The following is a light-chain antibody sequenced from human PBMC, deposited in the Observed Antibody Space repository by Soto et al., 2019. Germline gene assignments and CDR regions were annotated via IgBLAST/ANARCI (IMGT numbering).Light chain of an antibody. J-gene: IGLJ2*01. CDR3: GTWDSSLSSVV. CDR2: DNN. V-gene: IGLV1-51*01. Sequence: QSVLTQPPSVSAAPGQKVTISCSGSSSNIGNNYVSWYQQLPGTAPKLLIYDNNERPSGIPDRFSGSKSGTSATLGITGLQTGDEADYYCGTWDSSLSSVVFGGGTKLPS. CDR1: SSNIGNNY.